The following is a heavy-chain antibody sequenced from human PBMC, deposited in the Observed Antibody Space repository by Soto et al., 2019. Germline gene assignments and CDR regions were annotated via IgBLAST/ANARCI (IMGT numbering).Heavy chain of an antibody. V-gene: IGHV1-18*01. J-gene: IGHJ6*03. CDR1: GYTFTSYG. D-gene: IGHD2-15*01. CDR3: ARNIVVVVAYANYRDV. CDR2: ISAYNGNT. Sequence: ASVKVSCKASGYTFTSYGISWVRKAPGQGLEWMGWISAYNGNTNYAQKLQGRVTMTTDTSTSTAYMELRSLRSDDTAVYYCARNIVVVVAYANYRDVWGKGTTVTVSS.